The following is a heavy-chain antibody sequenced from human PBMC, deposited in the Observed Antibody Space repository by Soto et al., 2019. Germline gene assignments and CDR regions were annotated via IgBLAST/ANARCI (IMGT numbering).Heavy chain of an antibody. CDR2: ISGSGGST. D-gene: IGHD1-26*01. V-gene: IGHV3-23*01. CDR3: AKWRIVGAWGGD. J-gene: IGHJ1*01. CDR1: GFTFSSYA. Sequence: EVQLLESGGGLVQPGGSLRLSCAASGFTFSSYAMSWVRQAPGKGLEWVAAISGSGGSTYYADSVKGRFTISRDNSKNTMYLQMNSLRAEDTAVYYCAKWRIVGAWGGDWGQGTLVTVSS.